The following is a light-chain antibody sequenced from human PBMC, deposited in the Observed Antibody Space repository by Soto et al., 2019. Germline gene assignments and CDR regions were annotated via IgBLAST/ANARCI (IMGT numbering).Light chain of an antibody. V-gene: IGLV2-8*01. CDR3: SSYAGSNNHV. Sequence: QSVLTQPPSASGSPGQSVSISCTGTSSDVGGYNYVPWYQQHPGKAPKLMIYEVNKRPSGVPDRFSGSKSGNTASLTVSGLHAEDEADYYCSSYAGSNNHVFGTGTKVTVL. J-gene: IGLJ1*01. CDR2: EVN. CDR1: SSDVGGYNY.